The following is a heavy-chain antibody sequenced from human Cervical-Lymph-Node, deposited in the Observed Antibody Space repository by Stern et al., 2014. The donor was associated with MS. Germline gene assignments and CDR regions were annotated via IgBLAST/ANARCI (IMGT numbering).Heavy chain of an antibody. Sequence: VQLVESGGGVVQPGTSLRLSCAAFGFTFSTHSMHWVRQAPGKGLEWVAVIWYDGSNEAYASSVQGRVTISRDNSKNMLYLQMNSLRAEDTAVYYCVAYASGANINFWGQGTLVTVSS. CDR3: VAYASGANINF. CDR1: GFTFSTHS. D-gene: IGHD2-2*01. V-gene: IGHV3-33*01. J-gene: IGHJ4*02. CDR2: IWYDGSNE.